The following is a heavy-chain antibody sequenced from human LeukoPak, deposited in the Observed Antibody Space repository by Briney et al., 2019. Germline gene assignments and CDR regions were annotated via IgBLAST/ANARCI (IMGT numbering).Heavy chain of an antibody. D-gene: IGHD3-3*01. J-gene: IGHJ6*02. CDR3: AKDQGGADFWSGYYLPIHYYGMDV. V-gene: IGHV3-30*18. CDR2: ISYDGSNK. CDR1: GFTFSSYG. Sequence: PGGSLRLSCAASGFTFSSYGMHWVRQAPGKGLEWVAVISYDGSNKYYADSVKGRFTISRDNSKNTLYLQMNSLRAEDTAVYYCAKDQGGADFWSGYYLPIHYYGMDVWGQGTTVTVSS.